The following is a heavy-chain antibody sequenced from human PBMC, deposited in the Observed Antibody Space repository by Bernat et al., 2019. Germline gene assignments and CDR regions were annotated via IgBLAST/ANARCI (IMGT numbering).Heavy chain of an antibody. D-gene: IGHD4-11*01. CDR2: IIPIFGTA. CDR1: GGTFSSYA. CDR3: ARVSTVTTLEGSEYYYYMDV. Sequence: QVQLVQSGAEVKKPGSSVKVSCKASGGTFSSYAISWVRQAPGQGLEWMGGIIPIFGTANYAQKFQGRVTITADESTGTAYMELSSLRSEDTAVYYCARVSTVTTLEGSEYYYYMDVWGRGTTVTVSS. J-gene: IGHJ6*03. V-gene: IGHV1-69*01.